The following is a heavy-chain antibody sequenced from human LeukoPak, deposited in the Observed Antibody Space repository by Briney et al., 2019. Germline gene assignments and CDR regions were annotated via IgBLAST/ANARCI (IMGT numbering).Heavy chain of an antibody. Sequence: GGSLRLSCAASGFTFSSYAMSWVRQAPGKGLEWVSVIYSGGSTYYADSVKGRFTISRDNSKNTLYLQMNSLRAEDTAVYYCASQFSSGWDTGIDYWGQGTLVTVSS. CDR3: ASQFSSGWDTGIDY. D-gene: IGHD6-19*01. CDR2: IYSGGST. V-gene: IGHV3-53*01. CDR1: GFTFSSYA. J-gene: IGHJ4*02.